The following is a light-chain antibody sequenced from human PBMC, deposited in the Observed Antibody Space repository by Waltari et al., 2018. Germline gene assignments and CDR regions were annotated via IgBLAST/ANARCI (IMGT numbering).Light chain of an antibody. Sequence: DIQMTQSTSTLSASVGDRVNFTCRASQSINSWLAWYQQKPGIAPKLLIYKASSLESGVPSRFSGSGSGTEFTLTISSLQPDDLATYYCQQYSTNPWTFGQGTKVEIK. J-gene: IGKJ1*01. CDR2: KAS. CDR1: QSINSW. CDR3: QQYSTNPWT. V-gene: IGKV1-5*03.